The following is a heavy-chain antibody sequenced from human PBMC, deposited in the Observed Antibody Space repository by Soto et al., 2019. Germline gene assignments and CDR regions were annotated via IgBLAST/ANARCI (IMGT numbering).Heavy chain of an antibody. V-gene: IGHV1-24*01. CDR3: ATTGGYIVVVVAAEIYAFDI. CDR2: FDPEDGET. CDR1: GYTLTELS. Sequence: ASVKVSCKVSGYTLTELSMHWVRQAPGKGLEWMGGFDPEDGETIYAQKFQGRVTMTEDTSTDTAYMELSSLRSEDTAVYYCATTGGYIVVVVAAEIYAFDIWGQGTMVTVSS. D-gene: IGHD2-15*01. J-gene: IGHJ3*02.